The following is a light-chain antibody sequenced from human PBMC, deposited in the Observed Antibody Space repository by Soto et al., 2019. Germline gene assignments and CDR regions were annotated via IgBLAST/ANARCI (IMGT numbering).Light chain of an antibody. CDR2: DVS. Sequence: QSALTQPASVSGSPGQSITISCTGTSSDVGGYNYVSWYQQHPGKAPKLMIYDVSNRPSGVSSRFSGSKSGNTASLTISGLQAEDEADYSCISYTTSSTLYVVFGGGTKLTVL. CDR3: ISYTTSSTLYVV. J-gene: IGLJ2*01. CDR1: SSDVGGYNY. V-gene: IGLV2-14*01.